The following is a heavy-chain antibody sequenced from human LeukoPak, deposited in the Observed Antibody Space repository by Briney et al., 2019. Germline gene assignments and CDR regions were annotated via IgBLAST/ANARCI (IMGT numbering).Heavy chain of an antibody. CDR1: GFSFSSYA. D-gene: IGHD6-25*01. J-gene: IGHJ3*02. CDR3: AKVKRGGYVPDAFDI. V-gene: IGHV3-23*01. Sequence: GGSLRLSCAASGFSFSSYAMSWVRQAPGKGLEWVSAISGSGGSTYYADSVKGRFTISRDNSKNTLYLQMNSLRAEDTAVYYCAKVKRGGYVPDAFDIWGQGTMVTVSS. CDR2: ISGSGGST.